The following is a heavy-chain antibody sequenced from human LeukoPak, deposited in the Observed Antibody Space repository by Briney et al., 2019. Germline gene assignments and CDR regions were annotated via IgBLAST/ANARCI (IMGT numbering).Heavy chain of an antibody. CDR3: ARGAGSYGYYMDV. Sequence: GGSLRLSCAASGFTVSNNYMSWVRQPPGKGLEWVSVIYSAGSAGSTYYADAVKGRFTISRDNSKNTLDLQMNSLRVEDTAVYYCARGAGSYGYYMDVWGKGTTVTVPS. V-gene: IGHV3-53*01. D-gene: IGHD3-10*01. CDR2: IYSAGSAGST. J-gene: IGHJ6*03. CDR1: GFTVSNNY.